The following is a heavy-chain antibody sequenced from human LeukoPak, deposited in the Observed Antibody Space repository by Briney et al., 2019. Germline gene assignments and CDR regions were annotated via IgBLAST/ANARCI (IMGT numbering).Heavy chain of an antibody. CDR2: INAGNGNT. CDR3: ARDLHGDYYFDY. Sequence: ASVKLSCKASGYTFTSYAMHWVRQAPGQRLEWMGWINAGNGNTKYSQKFQGRVTITRDTSASTAYMELSSLRSEDTAVYYCARDLHGDYYFDYWGQGTLVTVSS. D-gene: IGHD4-17*01. CDR1: GYTFTSYA. J-gene: IGHJ4*02. V-gene: IGHV1-3*01.